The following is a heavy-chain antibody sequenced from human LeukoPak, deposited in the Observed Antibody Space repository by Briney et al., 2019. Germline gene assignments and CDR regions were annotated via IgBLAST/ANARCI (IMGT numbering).Heavy chain of an antibody. Sequence: PGGSLRLSCAASGFTFSSYGMHWVRQAPGKGLEWVAVISYDGSNKYYADSVKGRFTISRDNSKNSLYLQMNSLRPEDTAVYYCARDIVEPPGSGRYFDNWGQGTLITVSS. CDR2: ISYDGSNK. J-gene: IGHJ4*02. CDR3: ARDIVEPPGSGRYFDN. CDR1: GFTFSSYG. D-gene: IGHD1-14*01. V-gene: IGHV3-30*03.